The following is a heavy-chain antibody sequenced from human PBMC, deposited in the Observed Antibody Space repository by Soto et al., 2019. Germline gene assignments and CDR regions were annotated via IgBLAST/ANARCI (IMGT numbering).Heavy chain of an antibody. Sequence: SETLSLTCAISGGSFSANHWSWIRQSPGQGLEWIGEITLGGSTNYSPSLKSRVSISVDEGKKQFSLKLSSVTAADTAAYYCARDLVVPAAFNPNWFDPWGQGTLVTVSS. D-gene: IGHD2-2*01. CDR1: GGSFSANH. CDR3: ARDLVVPAAFNPNWFDP. CDR2: ITLGGST. J-gene: IGHJ5*02. V-gene: IGHV4-34*01.